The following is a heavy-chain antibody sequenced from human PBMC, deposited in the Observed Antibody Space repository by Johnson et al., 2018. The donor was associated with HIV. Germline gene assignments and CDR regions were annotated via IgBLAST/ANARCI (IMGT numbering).Heavy chain of an antibody. J-gene: IGHJ3*02. V-gene: IGHV3-30-3*01. CDR1: GFTFRSYA. CDR3: ARAQLLADDAFNN. CDR2: ISSDGSNK. Sequence: QVQLVESGGDVVQPGRSLRLSCAASGFTFRSYAMHWVRQAPGKGLEWVAVISSDGSNKYYADSVKGRFTISRDNAKNTLYLQLNSLRVEDTAIYYCARAQLLADDAFNNWGQGTMVTVSS. D-gene: IGHD6-6*01.